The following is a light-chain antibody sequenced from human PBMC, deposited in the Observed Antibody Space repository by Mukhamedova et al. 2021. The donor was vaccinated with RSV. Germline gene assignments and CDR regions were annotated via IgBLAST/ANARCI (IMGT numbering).Light chain of an antibody. Sequence: GGYNYVSWYQQHPGKAPKLMIYDVSNRPSGVSNRFSGSKSGNTASLTISGPQAEDAADYYCSSYTSSSTLYVFGTGTKVTVL. J-gene: IGLJ1*01. CDR3: SSYTSSSTLYV. V-gene: IGLV2-14*04. CDR2: DVS. CDR1: GGYNY.